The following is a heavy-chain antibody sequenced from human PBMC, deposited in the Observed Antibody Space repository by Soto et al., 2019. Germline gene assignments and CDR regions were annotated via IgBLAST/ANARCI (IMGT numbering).Heavy chain of an antibody. V-gene: IGHV3-30*03. CDR1: GFTFQNYS. CDR3: ARVERSGTSKDFIEY. CDR2: TSYDGGKM. Sequence: QVQLVESGAGVVQPGGPLSLSCAASGFTFQNYSMHWVREAPGKGLEWVAVTSYDGGKMLYADSVQGRFTISRDNYKYTLDLQVTSLRPGDTAVYYCARVERSGTSKDFIEYWGQGTLVTVSS. J-gene: IGHJ4*02. D-gene: IGHD3-10*01.